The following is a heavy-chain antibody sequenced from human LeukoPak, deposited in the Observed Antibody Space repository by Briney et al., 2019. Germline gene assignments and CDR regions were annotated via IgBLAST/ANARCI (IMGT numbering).Heavy chain of an antibody. CDR1: GGSFSGYY. CDR2: INHSGST. D-gene: IGHD6-13*01. CDR3: AREGGYSSSWPPFDY. J-gene: IGHJ4*02. Sequence: PSETLSLTCAVYGGSFSGYYWSWIRQPPGKGLEWIWEINHSGSTNYNPSLKSRVTISVDTSKNQFSLKLRSVTAADTAVYYCAREGGYSSSWPPFDYWGQGTLVTVSS. V-gene: IGHV4-34*01.